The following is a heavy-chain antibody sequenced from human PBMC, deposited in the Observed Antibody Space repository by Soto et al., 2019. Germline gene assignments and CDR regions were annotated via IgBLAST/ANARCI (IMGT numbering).Heavy chain of an antibody. J-gene: IGHJ4*02. CDR1: GFTFSNYW. CDR3: ARASRSGNTCYAFDY. Sequence: EVQLVESGGDLVQPGGSLRVSCAASGFTFSNYWMTWVRQAPGEGLEWVANIQRDGGEEQYVDSVKGRFTISRDNANNSLDLQKDSLRAEDTAVDYRARASRSGNTCYAFDYWGQGTLVTVSP. D-gene: IGHD5-12*01. V-gene: IGHV3-7*01. CDR2: IQRDGGEE.